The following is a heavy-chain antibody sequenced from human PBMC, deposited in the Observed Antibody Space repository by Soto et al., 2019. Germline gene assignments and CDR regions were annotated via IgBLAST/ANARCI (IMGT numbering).Heavy chain of an antibody. J-gene: IGHJ6*03. V-gene: IGHV1-69*04. CDR2: IIPILGIA. CDR1: GGTFSSYT. Sequence: SVKVSCKASGGTFSSYTISWVRQAPGQGLEWMGRIIPILGIANYAQKFQGRVTITADKSTSTAYMELSSLRSEDTAVYYCARDRGWFGEFDNYYYYMDVWGKGTTVTVSS. D-gene: IGHD3-10*01. CDR3: ARDRGWFGEFDNYYYYMDV.